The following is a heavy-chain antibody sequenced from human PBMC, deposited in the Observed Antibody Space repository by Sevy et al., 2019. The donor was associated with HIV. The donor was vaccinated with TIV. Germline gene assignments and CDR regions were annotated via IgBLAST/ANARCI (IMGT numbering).Heavy chain of an antibody. V-gene: IGHV3-23*01. CDR2: ISGSDDRT. CDR3: AKDILRWSFDY. J-gene: IGHJ4*02. D-gene: IGHD4-17*01. CDR1: GFTFSSYA. Sequence: GGSLRLSCAASGFTFSSYAMSWVRQAPGKGLEWVSAISGSDDRTDYADSVKGRFTISRDISKNTLYLQMNSLRVEDTAVYYCAKDILRWSFDYWGQGTLVTVSS.